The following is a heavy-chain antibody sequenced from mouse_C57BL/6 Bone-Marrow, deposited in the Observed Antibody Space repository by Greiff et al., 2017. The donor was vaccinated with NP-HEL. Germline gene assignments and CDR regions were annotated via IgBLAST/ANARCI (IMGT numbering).Heavy chain of an antibody. CDR2: IYPRDGST. CDR1: GYTFTSYD. D-gene: IGHD1-1*01. Sequence: QVQLQQSGPELVKPGASVKLSCKASGYTFTSYDINWVKQRPGQGLEWIGWIYPRDGSTKYNEKFKGKATLTVDTSSSTAYMELHSLTSEDSAVYFCARFQYYDGSSFPSSWYFDVWGTGTTVTVSS. CDR3: ARFQYYDGSSFPSSWYFDV. V-gene: IGHV1-85*01. J-gene: IGHJ1*03.